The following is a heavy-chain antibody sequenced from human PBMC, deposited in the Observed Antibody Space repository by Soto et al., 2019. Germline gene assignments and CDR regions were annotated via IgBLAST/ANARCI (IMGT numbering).Heavy chain of an antibody. D-gene: IGHD5-12*01. CDR2: IKDGGYT. Sequence: QVQLQQWGAGLLKPSETLSLNCAVNGGSLSGFYWSWIRQPPGKGLEWIGEIKDGGYTNYSPSLKARAPISSDRSNNQFSLRLNSVTAADPGVYYCARGQEGVVATHWDQGALVTVSS. CDR1: GGSLSGFY. J-gene: IGHJ4*02. CDR3: ARGQEGVVATH. V-gene: IGHV4-34*01.